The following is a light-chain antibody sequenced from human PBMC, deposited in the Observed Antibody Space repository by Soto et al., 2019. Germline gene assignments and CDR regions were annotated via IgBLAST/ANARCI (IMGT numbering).Light chain of an antibody. CDR1: HDISTF. Sequence: DIQLTQSPSLLSASIGDRVTITCRASHDISTFLAWYQQKPGKAPKLLIYEASTLQSGVPSRFSGSGSGTEFTLTISGLLPEDFAAYHCQQLYTLPFIFGQGTRLEIK. J-gene: IGKJ5*01. CDR2: EAS. V-gene: IGKV1-9*01. CDR3: QQLYTLPFI.